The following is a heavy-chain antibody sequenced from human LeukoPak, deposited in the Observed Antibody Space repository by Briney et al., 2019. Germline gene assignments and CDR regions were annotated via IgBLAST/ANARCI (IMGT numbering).Heavy chain of an antibody. V-gene: IGHV3-21*01. CDR2: VSTSGSYI. Sequence: GGSLRLSCAVSGFTFGSYSMNWVRQAPGKGLEWVSFVSTSGSYIYYADSVKGRFTISRDNGKNSLYLQMNSLRDEDTAVYYCARGLIYCGGDCYRAFDIWGQGTMVTVSS. J-gene: IGHJ3*02. D-gene: IGHD2-21*02. CDR1: GFTFGSYS. CDR3: ARGLIYCGGDCYRAFDI.